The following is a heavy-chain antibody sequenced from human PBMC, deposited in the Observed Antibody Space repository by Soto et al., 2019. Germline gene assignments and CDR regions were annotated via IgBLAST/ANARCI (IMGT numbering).Heavy chain of an antibody. D-gene: IGHD6-13*01. V-gene: IGHV1-69*12. CDR2: IIPIFGTA. J-gene: IGHJ6*02. CDR3: ARGEAARYYHGMDV. CDR1: GGTFSSYG. Sequence: QVQLVQSGAEVKKPGSSVKVSGKASGGTFSSYGISWVRQAPGQGLEWMGGIIPIFGTANYAQKFQGRVTITADESTSTAYMELSSLRSEDTAVHYCARGEAARYYHGMDVWGQGTTVTVSS.